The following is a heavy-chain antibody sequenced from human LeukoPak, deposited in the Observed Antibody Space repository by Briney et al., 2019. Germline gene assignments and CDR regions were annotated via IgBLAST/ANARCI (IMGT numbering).Heavy chain of an antibody. J-gene: IGHJ5*02. CDR2: IIPIFGTA. CDR1: GYTFTSYY. CDR3: ARGAYYDILTGYFWFDP. V-gene: IGHV1-69*13. Sequence: SVKVSCKASGYTFTSYYMHWVRQAPGQGLEWMGGIIPIFGTANYAQKFQGRVTITADESTSTAYMELSSLRSEDTAVYYCARGAYYDILTGYFWFDPWGQGTLVTVSS. D-gene: IGHD3-9*01.